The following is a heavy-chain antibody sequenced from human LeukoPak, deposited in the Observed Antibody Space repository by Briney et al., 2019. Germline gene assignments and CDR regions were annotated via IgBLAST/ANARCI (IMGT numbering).Heavy chain of an antibody. CDR3: ARRDGGAAFDI. CDR1: GGSIRTYY. D-gene: IGHD4-23*01. Sequence: SEPLSLTCTVSGGSIRTYYWSWIRQPPGKGLEWIGYIYYSGSTNSNPSLTRRVTISVDTTKNQCSLKLPSVTAADTAVYYCARRDGGAAFDIWGQGTMVTVSS. V-gene: IGHV4-59*08. J-gene: IGHJ3*02. CDR2: IYYSGST.